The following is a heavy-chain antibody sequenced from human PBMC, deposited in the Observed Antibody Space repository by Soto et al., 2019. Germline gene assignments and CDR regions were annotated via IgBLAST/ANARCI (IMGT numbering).Heavy chain of an antibody. J-gene: IGHJ4*02. D-gene: IGHD3-22*01. CDR1: GGTFSRNT. CDR2: IMPIFGSA. V-gene: IGHV1-69*01. CDR3: ARQFDSDTTGYYYAY. Sequence: QVQLVQSGAEVKKPGSSVKVSCKASGGTFSRNTISWVRQAPGQGLEWMGGIMPIFGSANYAQKFQGRVTITADENTRTVYMELSRLRSEDTAVYHCARQFDSDTTGYYYAYWGQGTLVTVSS.